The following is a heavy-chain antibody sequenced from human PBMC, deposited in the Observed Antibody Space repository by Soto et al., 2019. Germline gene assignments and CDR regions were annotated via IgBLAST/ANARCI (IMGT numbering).Heavy chain of an antibody. V-gene: IGHV4-31*03. CDR2: IYYSGST. CDR3: ARECIFHHSGYYGMDV. J-gene: IGHJ6*02. D-gene: IGHD2-21*01. Sequence: SETLSLTCTVSGGSISSGGYYWSWIRQHPGKGLEWIGYIYYSGSTYYNPSLKSRVTISVDTSKNQFSLKLSSVTAADTAVYYCARECIFHHSGYYGMDVWGQGTTVTVSS. CDR1: GGSISSGGYY.